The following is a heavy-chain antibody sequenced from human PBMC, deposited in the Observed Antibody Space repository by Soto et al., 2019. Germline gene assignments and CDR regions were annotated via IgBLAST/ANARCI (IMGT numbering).Heavy chain of an antibody. J-gene: IGHJ4*01. CDR1: GDSVSSNSAG. V-gene: IGHV6-1*01. CDR2: TYYRYKWYY. CDR3: ARGEQYSGRIFDY. Sequence: SQTLSLTCAITGDSVSSNSAGWSWVRQSPSRGLEWVGRTYYRYKWYYEYAVSVRGRITINPDTSKNQYSLQLNSVTPEDTAVYFCARGEQYSGRIFDYWGQGTLVTVSS. D-gene: IGHD1-26*01.